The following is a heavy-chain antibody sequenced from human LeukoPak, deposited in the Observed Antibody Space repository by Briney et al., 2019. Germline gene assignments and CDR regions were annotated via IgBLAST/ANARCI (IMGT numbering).Heavy chain of an antibody. CDR1: GFTFSHYS. Sequence: GGSLRLSCAASGFTFSHYSMNWVRQAPGKGLEWVSSISSSSSYIYYADSVKGRFTISRDNAKNSLYLQMNSLRAEDTAVYYCARDPVDFWSGYYFDYWGQGTLVTVSS. CDR3: ARDPVDFWSGYYFDY. D-gene: IGHD3-3*01. CDR2: ISSSSSYI. J-gene: IGHJ4*02. V-gene: IGHV3-21*01.